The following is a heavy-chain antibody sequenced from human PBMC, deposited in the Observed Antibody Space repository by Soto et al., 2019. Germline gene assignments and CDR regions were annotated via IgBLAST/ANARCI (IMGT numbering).Heavy chain of an antibody. Sequence: PXGSLILSRAASGFTFSSYAMSWVRQAPGKGLEWVSAISGSGGSTYYADSVKGRFTISRDNSKNTLYLQMNSLRAEDTAVYYCAKDRYSSSWYYFDYWGQGTLVTVSS. CDR1: GFTFSSYA. D-gene: IGHD6-13*01. J-gene: IGHJ4*02. CDR2: ISGSGGST. CDR3: AKDRYSSSWYYFDY. V-gene: IGHV3-23*01.